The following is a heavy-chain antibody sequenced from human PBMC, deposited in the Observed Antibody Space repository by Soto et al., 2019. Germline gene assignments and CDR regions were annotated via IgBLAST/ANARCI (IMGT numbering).Heavy chain of an antibody. D-gene: IGHD2-21*02. J-gene: IGHJ4*02. V-gene: IGHV1-3*01. Sequence: ASVKVSCKASGYTFTSYAMHWVRQAPGQRLEWMGWINAGNGNTKYSQKFQGRVTITRDTSASTAYMELSSLRSEDTAVYYCARVRYPNCGGDCPTSFDYWGQGTLVTVSS. CDR3: ARVRYPNCGGDCPTSFDY. CDR2: INAGNGNT. CDR1: GYTFTSYA.